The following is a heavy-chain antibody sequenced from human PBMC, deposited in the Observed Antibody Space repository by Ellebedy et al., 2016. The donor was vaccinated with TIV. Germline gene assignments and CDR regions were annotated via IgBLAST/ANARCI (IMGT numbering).Heavy chain of an antibody. D-gene: IGHD1-26*01. Sequence: SGPTLVTPTQTLTLTCTFSGFSLTTSGVGVGWIRQPPGKALEWLGIFYWDDSKRYSPTLKSRVTITKYTSKNQVVLKMTNMDPVDTATYYSPHMQFVGYYFDNWGQGTLVTVSS. CDR3: PHMQFVGYYFDN. J-gene: IGHJ4*02. CDR2: FYWDDSK. CDR1: GFSLTTSGVG. V-gene: IGHV2-5*02.